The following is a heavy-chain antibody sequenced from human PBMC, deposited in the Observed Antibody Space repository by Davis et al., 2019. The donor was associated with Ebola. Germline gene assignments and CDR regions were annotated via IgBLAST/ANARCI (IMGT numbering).Heavy chain of an antibody. CDR3: ARHGGYSGSYHKFYYYYGMDV. D-gene: IGHD1-26*01. CDR2: IYYSGRT. CDR1: GGSISSYY. J-gene: IGHJ6*02. V-gene: IGHV4-59*08. Sequence: GSLRLSCTDSGGSISSYYWSWIRQPQGKGLEWNGYIYYSGRTNYNHSLKSRVTISVDTSKNQFSLKLSSVTAADTAVYYCARHGGYSGSYHKFYYYYGMDVWGQGTTVTVSS.